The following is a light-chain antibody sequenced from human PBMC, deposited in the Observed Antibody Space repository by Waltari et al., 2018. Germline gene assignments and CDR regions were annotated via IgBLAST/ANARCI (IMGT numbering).Light chain of an antibody. V-gene: IGLV2-23*01. Sequence: QSALTQPASVSGSPGQSITISCTVDSSALGGSNLFSWYPRRPGEVPKLLIYEGSKRPSGVSSRFSGSRSGDTASLTISGLQSEDEADYSCSSFGGSGSFVFGSGTKVTVL. CDR2: EGS. CDR1: SSALGGSNL. J-gene: IGLJ1*01. CDR3: SSFGGSGSFV.